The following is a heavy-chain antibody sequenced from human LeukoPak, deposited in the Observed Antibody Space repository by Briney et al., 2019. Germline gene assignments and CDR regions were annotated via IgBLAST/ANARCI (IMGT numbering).Heavy chain of an antibody. CDR1: GFTFSSYG. Sequence: GGSLRLSCAASGFTFSSYGMHWVRQAPGKGLEWVAVISYDGSNKYYADSVKGRFTISRDNSKNTLYLQMNSLRAEDTAVYYCAKDGVAILRRDHAYPDYRGQGTLVTVSS. CDR3: AKDGVAILRRDHAYPDY. V-gene: IGHV3-30*18. D-gene: IGHD3-3*01. J-gene: IGHJ4*02. CDR2: ISYDGSNK.